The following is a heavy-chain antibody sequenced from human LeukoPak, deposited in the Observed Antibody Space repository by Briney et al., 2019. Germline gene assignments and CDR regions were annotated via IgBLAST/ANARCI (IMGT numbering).Heavy chain of an antibody. J-gene: IGHJ3*02. CDR3: ARVGPRAFDI. CDR1: GYTFTSYD. CDR2: MNPNSVNT. V-gene: IGHV1-8*01. D-gene: IGHD1-26*01. Sequence: GASVKVSCKASGYTFTSYDINWVRQATGQGLEWMGWMNPNSVNTGYALKFQGRVTMTRNTSISTAYMELSSLRSEDTAVYYCARVGPRAFDIWGQGTMVTVSS.